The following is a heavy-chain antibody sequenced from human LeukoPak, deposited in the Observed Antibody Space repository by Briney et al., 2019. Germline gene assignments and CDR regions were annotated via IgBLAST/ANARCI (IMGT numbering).Heavy chain of an antibody. V-gene: IGHV3-20*04. CDR1: GFTFDDYA. Sequence: GGSLRLSSAASGFTFDDYAMSWVRQAPGKGLEWVSGINWNGGSTGYADSVKGRFTISRDNAKNSLYLQMNSLRAEDTALYYCARGPLYYYYYMDVWGKGTTVTVSS. CDR3: ARGPLYYYYYMDV. J-gene: IGHJ6*03. CDR2: INWNGGST.